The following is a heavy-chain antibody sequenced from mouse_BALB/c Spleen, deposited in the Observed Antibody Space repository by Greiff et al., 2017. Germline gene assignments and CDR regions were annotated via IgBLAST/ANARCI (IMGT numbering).Heavy chain of an antibody. V-gene: IGHV1-20*02. CDR3: ARSDYAAY. CDR2: VNPYNGDT. J-gene: IGHJ2*01. CDR1: GYSFTGYF. D-gene: IGHD1-1*02. Sequence: EVQLQQSGPELVKPGASVKISCKASGYSFTGYFMNWVMQSHGKSLEWIGRVNPYNGDTFYNQKFKGKATLTVDKSSSTAHMELRSLASEDSAVYYCARSDYAAYWGQGTTLTVSS.